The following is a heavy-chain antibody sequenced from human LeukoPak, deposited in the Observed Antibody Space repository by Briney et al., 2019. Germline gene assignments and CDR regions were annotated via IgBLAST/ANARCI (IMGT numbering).Heavy chain of an antibody. CDR1: GGSISNHY. D-gene: IGHD3-22*01. V-gene: IGHV4-59*11. CDR3: ARGGYDRSTYYFFDY. Sequence: SETLSLTCTVSGGSISNHYWSWIRQPPGKGLEWIGYIFYSGSTNYNPSLKSRVTISVDTSKNQFSLKLSSVTAADTAVYYCARGGYDRSTYYFFDYWGQGTLVTVSS. J-gene: IGHJ4*02. CDR2: IFYSGST.